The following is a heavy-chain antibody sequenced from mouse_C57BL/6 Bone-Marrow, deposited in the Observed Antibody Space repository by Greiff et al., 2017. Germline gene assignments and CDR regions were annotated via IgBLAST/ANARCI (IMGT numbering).Heavy chain of an antibody. CDR2: IYPGSGST. J-gene: IGHJ3*01. CDR3: AREGNYYGSGFAY. D-gene: IGHD1-1*01. CDR1: GYTFTSYW. Sequence: QVQLKEPGAELVKPGASVKMSCKASGYTFTSYWITWVKQRPGQGLEWIGDIYPGSGSTNYNEKFKSKATLTVDTSSSTAYMQLSSLTSEDSAVYYCAREGNYYGSGFAYWGQGTLVTVSA. V-gene: IGHV1-55*01.